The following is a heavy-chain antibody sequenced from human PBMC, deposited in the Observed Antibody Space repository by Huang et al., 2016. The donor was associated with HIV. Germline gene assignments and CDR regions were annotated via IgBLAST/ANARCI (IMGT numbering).Heavy chain of an antibody. Sequence: QVHLVESGGGVVQPGGSLRLSCAASGFKLSGFGMHWVRQAPGKGLEWVEVISYDGRSQFYTDSVKGRFTISRDNSDNTLSLQMKGLRPDDTAVYYCAKESRWFSDFDHWGQGVLVSVSS. CDR3: AKESRWFSDFDH. CDR2: ISYDGRSQ. D-gene: IGHD2-15*01. J-gene: IGHJ4*02. CDR1: GFKLSGFG. V-gene: IGHV3-30*18.